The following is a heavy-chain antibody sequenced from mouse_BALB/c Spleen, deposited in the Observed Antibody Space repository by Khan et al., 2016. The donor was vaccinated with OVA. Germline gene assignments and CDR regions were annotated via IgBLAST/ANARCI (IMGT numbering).Heavy chain of an antibody. CDR1: GYTFTSYW. D-gene: IGHD1-1*01. CDR2: IYPGDGNS. J-gene: IGHJ2*01. Sequence: QVQLQQSGTELARPGASVKLSCKASGYTFTSYWMQWVKQRPGQGLEWIGAIYPGDGNSRYTQKFKGKATLTADKSSNTAYMQLSSLASEDSAVYYCARGGITTGYFDYWGQGTTLTVSS. CDR3: ARGGITTGYFDY. V-gene: IGHV1-87*01.